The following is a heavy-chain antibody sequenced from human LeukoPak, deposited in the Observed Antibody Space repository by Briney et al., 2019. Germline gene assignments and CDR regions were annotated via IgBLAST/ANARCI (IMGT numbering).Heavy chain of an antibody. V-gene: IGHV1-2*02. D-gene: IGHD3-22*01. CDR1: GYTFTGYY. Sequence: ASVKVSCKASGYTFTGYYIQWVRQAPGQGVEWMGWINPTSGGTNYAQKFQGRVTMTRDTSITTAYMELGRLRSDDTAVYYCARGRDKRDSSGAFDIWGQGTMVTVSS. J-gene: IGHJ3*02. CDR2: INPTSGGT. CDR3: ARGRDKRDSSGAFDI.